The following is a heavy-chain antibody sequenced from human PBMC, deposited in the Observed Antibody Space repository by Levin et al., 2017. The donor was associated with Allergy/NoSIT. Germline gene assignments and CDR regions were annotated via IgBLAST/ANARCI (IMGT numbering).Heavy chain of an antibody. V-gene: IGHV3-53*01. J-gene: IGHJ6*02. Sequence: SCAASGFTVSSNYMSCVRQAPGKGLEWVSVIYSGGSTYYADSVKGRFTISRDNSKNTLYLQMNSLRAEDTAVYYCASSWYVQYGMDVWGQGTTVTVSS. D-gene: IGHD6-13*01. CDR2: IYSGGST. CDR3: ASSWYVQYGMDV. CDR1: GFTVSSNY.